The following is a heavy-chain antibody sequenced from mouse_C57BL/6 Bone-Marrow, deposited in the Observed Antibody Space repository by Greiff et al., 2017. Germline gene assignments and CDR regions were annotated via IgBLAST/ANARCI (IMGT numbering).Heavy chain of an antibody. Sequence: SGAELARPGASVKMSCKASGYTFTSYTMHWVKQRPGQGLEWIGYINPSSGYTKYNQKFKDKATLTADKSSSTAYMQLSSLTSEDSAVYYCASVNDEGYYFDYWGQGTTLTVSS. V-gene: IGHV1-4*01. D-gene: IGHD2-12*01. J-gene: IGHJ2*01. CDR1: GYTFTSYT. CDR2: INPSSGYT. CDR3: ASVNDEGYYFDY.